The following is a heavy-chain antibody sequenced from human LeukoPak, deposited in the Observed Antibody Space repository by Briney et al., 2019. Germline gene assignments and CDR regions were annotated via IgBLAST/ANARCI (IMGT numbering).Heavy chain of an antibody. CDR2: ISYDGSNK. J-gene: IGHJ4*02. V-gene: IGHV3-30*18. D-gene: IGHD3-10*01. CDR3: AKPMVRGVIKASWDY. CDR1: GFTFSSYG. Sequence: PGGSLRLSCAASGFTFSSYGMHWVRQAPGKGLEWVAVISYDGSNKYYADSVKGRFTISRDNSKNTLYLQMNSLRAEDTAVYYCAKPMVRGVIKASWDYWGQGTLVTVSS.